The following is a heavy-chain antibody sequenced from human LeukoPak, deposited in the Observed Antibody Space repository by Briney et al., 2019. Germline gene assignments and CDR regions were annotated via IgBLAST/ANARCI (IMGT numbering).Heavy chain of an antibody. CDR3: ARGNYYGSGSYYQWFDP. J-gene: IGHJ5*02. Sequence: PSETLSLTCAVYGGSFSGYYWSWIRQPPGKGLEWIGEINHSGSTNYNPSLKSRVTISVDTSKNQFSLKLSSVTAADTAVYYCARGNYYGSGSYYQWFDPWGQGTLVTVSS. V-gene: IGHV4-34*01. CDR1: GGSFSGYY. D-gene: IGHD3-10*01. CDR2: INHSGST.